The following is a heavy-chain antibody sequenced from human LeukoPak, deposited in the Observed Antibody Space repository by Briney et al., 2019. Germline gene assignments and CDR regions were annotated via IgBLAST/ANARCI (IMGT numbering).Heavy chain of an antibody. V-gene: IGHV1-69*05. CDR2: IIPYYGIT. CDR3: ARDFPPPGSSIKEAYYYYYMDV. D-gene: IGHD2-2*01. CDR1: GGTFDKYA. Sequence: GSSVRVSCKGPGGTFDKYAFQWVRQAPGQGLQWLGRIIPYYGITNYAKKFQGRVTITTDESTSTAYMELSSLRSEDTAVYYCARDFPPPGSSIKEAYYYYYMDVWGKGTTVTVSS. J-gene: IGHJ6*03.